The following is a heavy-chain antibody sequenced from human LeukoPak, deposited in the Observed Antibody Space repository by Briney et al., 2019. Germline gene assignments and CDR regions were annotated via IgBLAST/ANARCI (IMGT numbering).Heavy chain of an antibody. J-gene: IGHJ3*02. D-gene: IGHD3-22*01. CDR1: GGTFSSYA. V-gene: IGHV1-69*05. CDR2: IIPIFGTA. Sequence: ASVKVSCKASGGTFSSYAISWVRQAPGHGLEWMGGIIPIFGTASYTQKFQGRVTMTRDTSTSTVYMELSSLRSEDTAVYYCARVKSYYYDTSDKDAFDIWGQGTMVTVSS. CDR3: ARVKSYYYDTSDKDAFDI.